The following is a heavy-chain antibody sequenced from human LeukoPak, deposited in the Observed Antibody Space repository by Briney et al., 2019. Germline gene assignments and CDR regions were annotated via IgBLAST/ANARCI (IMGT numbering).Heavy chain of an antibody. CDR1: GYTLTELS. J-gene: IGHJ4*02. V-gene: IGHV1-24*01. D-gene: IGHD3-22*01. Sequence: ASVKVSCKVSGYTLTELSMHWARQAPGKGLEWMGGFDPEDGETIYAQKFQGRVTMTEDTSTDTAYMELSSLRSEDTAVYYCATGGPMIVVAPFDYWGQGTLVTVSS. CDR3: ATGGPMIVVAPFDY. CDR2: FDPEDGET.